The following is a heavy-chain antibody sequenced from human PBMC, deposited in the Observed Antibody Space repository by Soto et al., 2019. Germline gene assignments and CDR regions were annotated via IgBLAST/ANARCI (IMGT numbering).Heavy chain of an antibody. CDR1: GSPLSTSGIC. CDR3: ARFAGYSSGWYYFDY. V-gene: IGHV2-70*01. J-gene: IGHJ4*02. D-gene: IGHD6-19*01. CDR2: IDWDDDK. Sequence: SGPTLVNPTQTFTLTCTFFGSPLSTSGICVGWIRQPPGKALEWLALIDWDDDKYYSTSLKTRLTISKDTSKNQVVLTMTNMDPVDTATYYCARFAGYSSGWYYFDYWGQGTLVTVSS.